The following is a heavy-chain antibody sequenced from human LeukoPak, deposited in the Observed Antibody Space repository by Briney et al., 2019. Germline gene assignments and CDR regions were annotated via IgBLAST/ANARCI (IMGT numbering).Heavy chain of an antibody. Sequence: QPGGSLRLSCAASGFTFSSYWMHWVRQTPGKGLVWVSRINSAGSSTTYADSVKGRFTISRDNAKNTLFLQMNSLRVEDTAVCYCVRVASGYYPFDCWGQGTLVTVSS. V-gene: IGHV3-74*01. CDR3: VRVASGYYPFDC. CDR2: INSAGSST. CDR1: GFTFSSYW. D-gene: IGHD2/OR15-2a*01. J-gene: IGHJ4*02.